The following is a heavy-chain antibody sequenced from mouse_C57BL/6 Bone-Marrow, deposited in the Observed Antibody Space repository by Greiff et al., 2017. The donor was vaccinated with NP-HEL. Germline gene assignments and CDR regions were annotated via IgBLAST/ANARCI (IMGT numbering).Heavy chain of an antibody. V-gene: IGHV7-3*01. CDR3: ARYIHYSNYRSFLDY. CDR1: GFTFTDYY. J-gene: IGHJ2*01. Sequence: EVMLVESGGGLVQPGGSLSLSCAASGFTFTDYYMSWVRQPPGKALEWLGFIRNKANGYTTEYSASVKGRFTISRDNSQSILYLQMNALRAEDSATYYCARYIHYSNYRSFLDYWGQGTTLTVSS. CDR2: IRNKANGYTT. D-gene: IGHD2-5*01.